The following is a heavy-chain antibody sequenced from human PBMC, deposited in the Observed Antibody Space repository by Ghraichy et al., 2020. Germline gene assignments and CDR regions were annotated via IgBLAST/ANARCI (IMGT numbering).Heavy chain of an antibody. D-gene: IGHD1-26*01. V-gene: IGHV3-30-3*01. CDR2: ISYDGSNK. CDR3: ARDLRVGATTSLGY. CDR1: GFTFSSYA. Sequence: GSLRLSCAASGFTFSSYAMHWVRQAPGKGLEWVAVISYDGSNKYYADSVKGRFTISRDNSKNTLYLQMNSLRAEDTAVYYCARDLRVGATTSLGYWGQGTLVTVSS. J-gene: IGHJ4*02.